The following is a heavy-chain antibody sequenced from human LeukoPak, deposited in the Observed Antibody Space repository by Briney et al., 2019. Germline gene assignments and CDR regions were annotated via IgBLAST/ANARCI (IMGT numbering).Heavy chain of an antibody. D-gene: IGHD5-12*01. J-gene: IGHJ4*02. CDR2: IIPILGIA. Sequence: ASVTVSCKASGGTFSSYAISWVRQAPGQGLEWMGRIIPILGIANYAQKFQGRVTITADKSTSTAYMELSSLRSEDTAVYYCARGGGYVRYYFDYWGQGTLVTVSS. CDR1: GGTFSSYA. CDR3: ARGGGYVRYYFDY. V-gene: IGHV1-69*04.